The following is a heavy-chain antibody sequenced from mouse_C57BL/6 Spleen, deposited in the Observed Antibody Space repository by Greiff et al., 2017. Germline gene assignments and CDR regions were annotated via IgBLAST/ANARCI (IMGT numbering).Heavy chain of an antibody. CDR1: GYTFTDYY. CDR2: INPNNGGT. CDR3: ARGWDSWFAY. D-gene: IGHD4-1*01. Sequence: VQLQQSGPELVKPGASVKISCKASGYTFTDYYMNWVKQSHGKSLEWIGDINPNNGGTSYNQKFKGKATLTVDKSSSTAYMELRSLTSEDSAVYYCARGWDSWFAYWGQGTLVTVSA. J-gene: IGHJ3*01. V-gene: IGHV1-26*01.